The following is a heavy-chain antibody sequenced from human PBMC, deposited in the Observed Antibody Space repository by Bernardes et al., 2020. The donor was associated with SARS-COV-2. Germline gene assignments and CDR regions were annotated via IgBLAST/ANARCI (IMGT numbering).Heavy chain of an antibody. Sequence: GGSLRLSCAASGFTFRSSGMHWVRQAPGPGLEWVAVIWYDGSNKYYADSVKGRFTISRDNSKNTLYLQMNSLRAEDTAVYYCASNLVPYYYGMDVWGQGTTVTVSS. V-gene: IGHV3-33*01. D-gene: IGHD6-13*01. J-gene: IGHJ6*02. CDR2: IWYDGSNK. CDR1: GFTFRSSG. CDR3: ASNLVPYYYGMDV.